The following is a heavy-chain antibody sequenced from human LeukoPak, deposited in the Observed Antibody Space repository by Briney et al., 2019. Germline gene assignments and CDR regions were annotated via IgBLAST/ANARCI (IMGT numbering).Heavy chain of an antibody. CDR1: GGTFSSYA. CDR3: AAVGGDDAFDI. Sequence: GASVKVSCKASGGTFSSYAISWVRQAPGQGLEWMGGIIPIFGTANYAQKFQGRVTITADESTSTAYMELSSLRSEDTAVYYCAAVGGDDAFDIWGQGTMVTVSS. V-gene: IGHV1-69*13. D-gene: IGHD3-10*01. J-gene: IGHJ3*02. CDR2: IIPIFGTA.